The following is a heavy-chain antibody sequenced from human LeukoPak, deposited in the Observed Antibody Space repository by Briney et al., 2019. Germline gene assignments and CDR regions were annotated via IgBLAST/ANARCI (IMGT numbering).Heavy chain of an antibody. V-gene: IGHV3-21*01. CDR1: GFTFSSYS. CDR2: ISRSSSYI. D-gene: IGHD6-13*01. J-gene: IGHJ4*02. Sequence: GGSLRLSCAASGFTFSSYSMNWVRQAPGKGLEWVSSISRSSSYIYYAGSVKGRFTISRDNAKNSLYLQMNSLRAEDTAVYYCARDGVDSSSWRDYWGQGTLVTVSS. CDR3: ARDGVDSSSWRDY.